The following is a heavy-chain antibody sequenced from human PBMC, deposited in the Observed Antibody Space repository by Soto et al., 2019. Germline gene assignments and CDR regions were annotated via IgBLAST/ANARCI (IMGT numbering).Heavy chain of an antibody. Sequence: QVQLQESGPGVVEPSQTLSLTCTVSGGSINNNGYFWSWIRQPPGSGLEWIGHIYNSGSTYSNPSLKSRLTISVDTSKNQFSLKLSSVTAADTAVYYCARGPIGDKVDYWGQGTLVTVSS. J-gene: IGHJ4*02. CDR2: IYNSGST. V-gene: IGHV4-30-4*01. CDR1: GGSINNNGYF. D-gene: IGHD3-16*01. CDR3: ARGPIGDKVDY.